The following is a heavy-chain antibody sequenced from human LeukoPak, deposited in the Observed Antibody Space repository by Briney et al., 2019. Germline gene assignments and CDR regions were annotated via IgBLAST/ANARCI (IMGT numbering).Heavy chain of an antibody. CDR3: ATATVVVPAARDY. CDR2: ISSSSSTI. J-gene: IGHJ4*02. D-gene: IGHD2-2*01. V-gene: IGHV3-48*01. Sequence: GGSLRLSCAASGFTFSSYSMNWVRQAPGKGLEWVSYISSSSSTIYYADSVKGRFTISRDNAKNSLYLQMNSLRAEDTAVYYCATATVVVPAARDYWGQGTLVTVSS. CDR1: GFTFSSYS.